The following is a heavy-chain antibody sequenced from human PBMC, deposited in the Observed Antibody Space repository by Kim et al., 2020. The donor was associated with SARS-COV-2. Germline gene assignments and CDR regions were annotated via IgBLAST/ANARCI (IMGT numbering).Heavy chain of an antibody. Sequence: SETLSLTCTVSGGSISDSSSHWGWIRQPPGKGLEWIGSRHYSGTSFYNPSLNSRVTISVDTSKNQFSLKLSFVTAADTAVYYCARQRKRGDTKLWFDPWGQGTLVAVSS. D-gene: IGHD3-10*01. CDR3: ARQRKRGDTKLWFDP. CDR1: GGSISDSSSH. V-gene: IGHV4-39*01. CDR2: RHYSGTS. J-gene: IGHJ5*02.